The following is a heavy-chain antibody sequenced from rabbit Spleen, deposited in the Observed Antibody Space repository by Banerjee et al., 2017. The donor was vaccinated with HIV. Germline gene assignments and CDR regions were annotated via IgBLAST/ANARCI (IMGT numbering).Heavy chain of an antibody. Sequence: QSLEESGGDLVKPGASLTLTCKASGIDFSSYYYMCWVRQAPGKGLEWIACIYSGNSGYSYYATWATGRFTCSKTSSTTVTLQMTSLTAADTATYFCARDTGSSFSSYGMDLWGPGTLVTVS. V-gene: IGHV1S40*01. CDR3: ARDTGSSFSSYGMDL. J-gene: IGHJ6*01. CDR2: IYSGNSGYS. D-gene: IGHD8-1*01. CDR1: GIDFSSYYY.